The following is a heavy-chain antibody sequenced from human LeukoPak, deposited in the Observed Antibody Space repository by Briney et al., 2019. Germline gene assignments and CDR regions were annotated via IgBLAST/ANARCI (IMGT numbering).Heavy chain of an antibody. CDR2: INAGNGNT. D-gene: IGHD4-17*01. Sequence: GASVKVSCKASGYTFTSYAMHWVRQAPGQRLEWMGWINAGNGNTKYSQEFQGTVTITRDTSASTAYMELSSLRSEDMAVYYCARDQSYGDYPDYWGQGTLVTVSS. CDR3: ARDQSYGDYPDY. CDR1: GYTFTSYA. V-gene: IGHV1-3*03. J-gene: IGHJ4*02.